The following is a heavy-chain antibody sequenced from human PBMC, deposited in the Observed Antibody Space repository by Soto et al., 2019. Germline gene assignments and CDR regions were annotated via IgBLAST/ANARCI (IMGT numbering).Heavy chain of an antibody. V-gene: IGHV4-31*03. CDR1: GGSISSGGYY. Sequence: ASETLSLTCTVSGGSISSGGYYWSWIRQHPGKGLEWIGYIYYSGSTYYNPSLKSRVTISVDTSKNQFSLKLSSVTAADTAVYYCARGSTYYYDSSGYRELDYWGQGTLVTVSS. CDR2: IYYSGST. D-gene: IGHD3-22*01. CDR3: ARGSTYYYDSSGYRELDY. J-gene: IGHJ4*02.